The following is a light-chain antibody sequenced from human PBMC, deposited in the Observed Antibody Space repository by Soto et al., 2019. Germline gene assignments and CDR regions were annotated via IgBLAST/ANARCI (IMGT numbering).Light chain of an antibody. CDR2: DVS. CDR3: SSYTTSNTRQIV. CDR1: SSDVGGYNY. V-gene: IGLV2-14*01. Sequence: LTQPASVSGSPGQSVTISCTGTSSDVGGYNYVSWYQQHPGKAPKFMIYDVSNRPSGVSNRFSGSKSGNTASLTISGLQAEDEADYYCSSYTTSNTRQIVFGTG. J-gene: IGLJ1*01.